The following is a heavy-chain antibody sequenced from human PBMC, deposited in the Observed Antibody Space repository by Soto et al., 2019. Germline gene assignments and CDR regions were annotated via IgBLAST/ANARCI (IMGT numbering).Heavy chain of an antibody. D-gene: IGHD3-22*01. CDR1: ECNIISHA. V-gene: IGHV3-23*01. CDR2: ISGSGGST. CDR3: AKGYYYDSSGYCDY. Sequence: ASECNIISHAMIRILQTPGKGLEWVSAISGSGGSTYYADSVKGRFTISRDNSKNTLYLQMNSLRAEDTAVYYCAKGYYYDSSGYCDYWGQGTLVTVSS. J-gene: IGHJ4*02.